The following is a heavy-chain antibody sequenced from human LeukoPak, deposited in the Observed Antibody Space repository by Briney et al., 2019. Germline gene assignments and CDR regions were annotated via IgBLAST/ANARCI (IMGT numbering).Heavy chain of an antibody. Sequence: SSETLSLTCTVSGGSVSSYYWSWIRQPPGKGLEWIGYIYYSGSTNYNPSLKSRVTISVDTSKNQFSLKLSSVTAADTAVYYCARVPLYDSTLFDYWGQGTLVTVSS. J-gene: IGHJ4*02. CDR2: IYYSGST. CDR3: ARVPLYDSTLFDY. V-gene: IGHV4-59*02. D-gene: IGHD3-22*01. CDR1: GGSVSSYY.